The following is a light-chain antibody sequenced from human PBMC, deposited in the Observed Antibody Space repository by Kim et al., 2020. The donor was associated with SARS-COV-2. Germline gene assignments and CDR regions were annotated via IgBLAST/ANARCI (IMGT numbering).Light chain of an antibody. J-gene: IGLJ2*01. V-gene: IGLV3-1*01. Sequence: VSPGQTATITCSGDKLGDKYACWYQQKPGQSPVLVIYQDTKRPSGIPERFSGSNSGNTATLTISGTQAMDEADNYCQAWDSSIVVFGGGTQLTVL. CDR3: QAWDSSIVV. CDR2: QDT. CDR1: KLGDKY.